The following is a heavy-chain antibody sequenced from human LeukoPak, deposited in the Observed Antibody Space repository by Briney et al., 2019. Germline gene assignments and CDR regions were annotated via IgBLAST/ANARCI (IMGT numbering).Heavy chain of an antibody. CDR3: AKGGDNWFDP. D-gene: IGHD3-16*01. CDR1: GGTFSSYA. CDR2: IIPILGIA. Sequence: GASVKASCKASGGTFSSYAISWVRQAPGQGLEWMGRIIPILGIANYAQKFQGRVTITADKSTSTAYMERSSLRSEDTAVYYCAKGGDNWFDPWGQGTLVTVSS. V-gene: IGHV1-69*04. J-gene: IGHJ5*02.